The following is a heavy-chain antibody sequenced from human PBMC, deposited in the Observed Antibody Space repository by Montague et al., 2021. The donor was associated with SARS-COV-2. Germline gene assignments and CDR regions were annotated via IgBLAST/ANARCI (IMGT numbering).Heavy chain of an antibody. CDR2: IYDSGST. CDR3: ARRGRKLLPVATTIGGFDI. J-gene: IGHJ3*02. Sequence: SETLSLTYTVSGGSISSNNYYWDWIRQPPGKELEWIGSIYDSGSTYYNPSLKSRVTISVDTSKNHFSLKLNSVTAADTAVYYCARRGRKLLPVATTIGGFDIWGQGTMVTVSS. CDR1: GGSISSNNYY. V-gene: IGHV4-39*02. D-gene: IGHD5-12*01.